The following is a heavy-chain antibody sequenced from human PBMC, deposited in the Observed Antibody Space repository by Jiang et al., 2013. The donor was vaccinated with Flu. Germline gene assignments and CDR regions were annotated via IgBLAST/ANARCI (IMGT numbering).Heavy chain of an antibody. D-gene: IGHD2-2*01. CDR2: GARR. Sequence: GARREYAASVRGRFTISRDDSKSIAYLQMSSLRTEDTAVYYCTRDLVRDIIMIPATYFDSWGQGTLVTVSS. J-gene: IGHJ4*02. CDR3: TRDLVRDIIMIPATYFDS. V-gene: IGHV3-49*02.